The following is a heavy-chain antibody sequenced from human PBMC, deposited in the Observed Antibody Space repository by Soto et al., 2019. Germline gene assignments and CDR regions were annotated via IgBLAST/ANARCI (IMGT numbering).Heavy chain of an antibody. Sequence: QITLKESGPTLVKPTQTLTLTCTFSGFSLTTRGVGVGWIRQPPGKALEWLALIYWDDDEGYSPSLKSRLTXTXXTXXXXXXXXXTXMDPVXXATXXXAHRPRGYSYHFDYWGQGTLVTVSS. CDR1: GFSLTTRGVG. J-gene: IGHJ4*02. V-gene: IGHV2-5*02. CDR3: AHRPRGYSYHFDY. CDR2: IYWDDDE. D-gene: IGHD5-18*01.